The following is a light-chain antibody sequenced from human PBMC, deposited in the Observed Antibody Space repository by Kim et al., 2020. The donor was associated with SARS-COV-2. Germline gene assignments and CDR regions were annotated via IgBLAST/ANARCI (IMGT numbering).Light chain of an antibody. J-gene: IGKJ1*01. CDR2: KAS. Sequence: VSVGDRVTITRRASQSISSHLARYRQEAGRGPKLLIYKASTLESGLPSRSSGIGSGTEFTRSTTSLPPDDFATFYGQQYNTSPWTFGQGTKVDIK. V-gene: IGKV1-5*03. CDR3: QQYNTSPWT. CDR1: QSISSH.